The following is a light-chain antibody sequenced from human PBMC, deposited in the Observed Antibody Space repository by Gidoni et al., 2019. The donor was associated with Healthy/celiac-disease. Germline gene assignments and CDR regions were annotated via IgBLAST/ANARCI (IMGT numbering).Light chain of an antibody. V-gene: IGKV4-1*01. CDR2: WAS. CDR3: QQYYSTWCS. Sequence: DIVMTQSPDSLAVSLGERATINCKSSQSVLYSSNNKNYLAWYQQKPGQPPKLLIYWASTRESGVPDRFSGSGSGTDFTLTINSLQAEDVAVYYCQQYYSTWCSFGQGTKLEIK. J-gene: IGKJ2*04. CDR1: QSVLYSSNNKNY.